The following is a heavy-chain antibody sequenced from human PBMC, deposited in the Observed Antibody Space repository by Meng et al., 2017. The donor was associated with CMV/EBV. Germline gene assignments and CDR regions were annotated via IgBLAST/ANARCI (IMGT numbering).Heavy chain of an antibody. Sequence: SSVHVSRQASRGTLSSYAIRWVRQAPGQGLEWMGGINPIFGTENYAQKFQGRVTITTDESTSTAYMELSSLRSEDTAVYYCARDFQPKYYYYGMDVWGQGTTVTVSS. CDR2: INPIFGTE. J-gene: IGHJ6*02. CDR3: ARDFQPKYYYYGMDV. D-gene: IGHD1-14*01. CDR1: RGTLSSYA. V-gene: IGHV1-69*05.